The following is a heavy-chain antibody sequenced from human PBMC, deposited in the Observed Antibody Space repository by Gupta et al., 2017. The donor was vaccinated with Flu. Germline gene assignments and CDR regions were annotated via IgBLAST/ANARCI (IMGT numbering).Heavy chain of an antibody. CDR3: AKDRGAYDGYYFDY. Sequence: QAPGKGRGWVSGISGSGGSTYYADSVKGRFIISRDNSKNTLYLQMNSLRAEETALYYCAKDRGAYDGYYFDYWGQGTLVTVSS. CDR2: ISGSGGST. J-gene: IGHJ4*02. V-gene: IGHV3-23*01. D-gene: IGHD5-12*01.